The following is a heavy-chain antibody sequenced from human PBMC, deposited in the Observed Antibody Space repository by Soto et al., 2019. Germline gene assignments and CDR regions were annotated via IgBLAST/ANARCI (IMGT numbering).Heavy chain of an antibody. V-gene: IGHV4-34*01. CDR2: INHSGST. CDR1: GGSFSGYY. D-gene: IGHD6-13*01. J-gene: IGHJ5*02. CDR3: ARGAAASFDT. Sequence: QVQLQQWGAGLWKPSETLSLTCAVYGGSFSGYYWSWIRQPPGKGLEWIGEINHSGSTNYNPSLKSRVTISVETSKKQFSQKLSSVTAAETAVYYGARGAAASFDTCGQGTLVTVSS.